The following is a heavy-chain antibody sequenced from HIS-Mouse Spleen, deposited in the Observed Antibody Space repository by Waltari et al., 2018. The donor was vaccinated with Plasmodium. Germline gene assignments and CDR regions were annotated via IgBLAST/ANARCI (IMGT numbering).Heavy chain of an antibody. D-gene: IGHD6-6*01. Sequence: QLQLQESGPGLVKPSETLSLTCTVPGGSISSSSYYWGWIRQPPGKGLEWIGSIYYSGSTYYNPSLKSRVTISVDTSKNQFSLKLSSVTAADTAVYYCARGHSSSYYFDYWGQGTLVTVSS. J-gene: IGHJ4*02. CDR1: GGSISSSSYY. V-gene: IGHV4-39*07. CDR2: IYYSGST. CDR3: ARGHSSSYYFDY.